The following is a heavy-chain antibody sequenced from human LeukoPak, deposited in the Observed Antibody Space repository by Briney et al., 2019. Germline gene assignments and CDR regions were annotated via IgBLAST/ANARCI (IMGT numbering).Heavy chain of an antibody. Sequence: PGGSLRLSCAASGFTVSSNYMSWVRQAPGKGLEWVSLIYSDGSASYADSVRGRFGISRDNSKNTLYPQMNSLRAEDTAVYYCARPPPRGSWAFEIWGQGTMVTVSS. CDR1: GFTVSSNY. CDR3: ARPPPRGSWAFEI. D-gene: IGHD6-19*01. CDR2: IYSDGSA. V-gene: IGHV3-66*04. J-gene: IGHJ3*02.